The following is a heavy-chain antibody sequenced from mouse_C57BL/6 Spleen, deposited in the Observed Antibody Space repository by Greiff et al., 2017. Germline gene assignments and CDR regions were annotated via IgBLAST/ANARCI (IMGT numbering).Heavy chain of an antibody. Sequence: AASGIDFSRYWMSWVRRAPGKGLEWIGEINPDSSTINYAPSLKDKFIISRDNAKNTLYLQMSKVRSEDTALYYCARPIYYGYDWYFDVWGTGTTVTVSS. D-gene: IGHD2-2*01. CDR3: ARPIYYGYDWYFDV. CDR2: INPDSSTI. CDR1: GIDFSRYW. V-gene: IGHV4-1*01. J-gene: IGHJ1*03.